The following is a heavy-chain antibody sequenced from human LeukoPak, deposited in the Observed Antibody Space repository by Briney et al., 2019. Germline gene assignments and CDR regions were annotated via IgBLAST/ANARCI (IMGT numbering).Heavy chain of an antibody. CDR1: GFTSSDYT. CDR3: AKACGYSSGWYSVYYYYGMDV. Sequence: GGSLRLSCAASGFTSSDYTMNWVRQFPGKGLEWVAVISYDGSNKYYADSVKGRFTISRDNSKNTLYLQMNSLRAEDTAVYYCAKACGYSSGWYSVYYYYGMDVWGQGTTVTVSS. J-gene: IGHJ6*02. D-gene: IGHD6-19*01. CDR2: ISYDGSNK. V-gene: IGHV3-30*18.